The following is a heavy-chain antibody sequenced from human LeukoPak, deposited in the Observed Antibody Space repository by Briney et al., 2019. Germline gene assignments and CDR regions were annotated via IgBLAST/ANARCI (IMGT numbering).Heavy chain of an antibody. J-gene: IGHJ4*02. CDR1: GFIVSSEY. CDR3: ARLLPASRHYFDY. CDR2: VYGGGST. D-gene: IGHD2-15*01. Sequence: PGGSLILSCAASGFIVSSEYLAWVRQAPGKGLEWISVVYGGGSTYYANSVKGRFTISRDNSKDVLYLDMHSLAVEDTAVYYCARLLPASRHYFDYWGQGTPVTVSS. V-gene: IGHV3-53*01.